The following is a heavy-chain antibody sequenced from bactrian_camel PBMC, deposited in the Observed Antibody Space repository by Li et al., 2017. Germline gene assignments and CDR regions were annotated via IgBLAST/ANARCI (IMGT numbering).Heavy chain of an antibody. CDR2: ITSGGGSS. V-gene: IGHV3S40*01. CDR3: AAGTKSYVGSWCGRQDHEYDY. J-gene: IGHJ4*01. CDR1: GYIFNNRE. D-gene: IGHD3*01. Sequence: VQLVESGGAQAGGSLKVACAAAGYIFNNREMIWYPQAPGKGLDWVSAITSGGGSSYYADSVKGRFTISQDSAKNTVYLQMNSLKPEDTATYFCAAGTKSYVGSWCGRQDHEYDYWGQGTQVTVS.